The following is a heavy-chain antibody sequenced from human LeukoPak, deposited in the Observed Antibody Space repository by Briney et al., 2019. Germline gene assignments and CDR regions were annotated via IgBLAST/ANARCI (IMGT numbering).Heavy chain of an antibody. V-gene: IGHV3-53*01. D-gene: IGHD6-13*01. CDR3: ARDRRYSSSWYFWN. CDR1: GFIVSRNY. Sequence: GGSLRLSCAVSGFIVSRNYMSWVRQAPGKGLEWVSIIYSGGDTYYADSVKGRFTISRDNSNNTLYLQMNSLRAEDTGVYYCARDRRYSSSWYFWNWGQGALVTVST. CDR2: IYSGGDT. J-gene: IGHJ4*02.